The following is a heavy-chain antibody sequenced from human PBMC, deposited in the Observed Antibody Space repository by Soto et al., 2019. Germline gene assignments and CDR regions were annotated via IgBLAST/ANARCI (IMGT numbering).Heavy chain of an antibody. J-gene: IGHJ6*02. CDR3: ARDRSWQQPHYYYYGMDV. V-gene: IGHV3-33*01. Sequence: PGGSLRLSCAASGFTFSSYGMHWVRQAPGKGLEWVAVIWYDGSNKYYADSVKGRFTISRDNSKNTLYLQMNSLRAEDTAVYYCARDRSWQQPHYYYYGMDVWGQGTSVTVYS. CDR1: GFTFSSYG. CDR2: IWYDGSNK. D-gene: IGHD6-13*01.